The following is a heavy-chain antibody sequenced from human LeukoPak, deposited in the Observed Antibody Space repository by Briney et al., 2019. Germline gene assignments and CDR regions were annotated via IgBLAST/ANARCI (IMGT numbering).Heavy chain of an antibody. CDR2: IYYSGST. CDR3: ARHFPVFHGMDV. CDR1: GGSISSSSYY. Sequence: SETLSLTCTVSGGSISSSSYYWGWIRQPPGKGLEWIGSIYYSGSTYYNPSLKSRVTISVDTSKNQFSLKLSSVTAADTAVYYCARHFPVFHGMDVWGQGTTVTVSS. V-gene: IGHV4-39*01. J-gene: IGHJ6*02.